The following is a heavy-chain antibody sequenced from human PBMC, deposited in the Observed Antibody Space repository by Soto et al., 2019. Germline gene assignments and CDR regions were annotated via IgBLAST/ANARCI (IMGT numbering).Heavy chain of an antibody. J-gene: IGHJ4*02. CDR3: ARALSAAAGLYFDY. CDR1: GGSISTYY. CDR2: IHTTENT. Sequence: SDTLSLTCTVSGGSISTYYWSWIRQPAGKGLEWIGRIHTTENTNYNPSLKGRITMSVDTSNNQFSLKLSSLTAADTAVYYCARALSAAAGLYFDYWGQGTLVTVSS. D-gene: IGHD6-13*01. V-gene: IGHV4-4*07.